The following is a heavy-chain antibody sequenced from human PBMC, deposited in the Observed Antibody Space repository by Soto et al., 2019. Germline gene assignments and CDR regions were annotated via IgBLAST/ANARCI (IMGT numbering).Heavy chain of an antibody. J-gene: IGHJ4*02. V-gene: IGHV3-21*01. D-gene: IGHD3-22*01. CDR3: ARGYYYDSSGYYYAFDY. CDR2: ISSSSSYI. CDR1: GFTFSSYS. Sequence: GGSLRLSCAASGFTFSSYSMNWVRQAPGKGLEWVSSISSSSSYIYYADSVKGRFTISRDNAKNSLYLQMNSLRAEDTAVYYCARGYYYDSSGYYYAFDYWGQGILVTVSS.